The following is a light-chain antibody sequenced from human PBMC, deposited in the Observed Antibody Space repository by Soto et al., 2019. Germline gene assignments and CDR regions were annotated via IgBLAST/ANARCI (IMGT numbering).Light chain of an antibody. CDR2: DVT. CDR3: NSYTSSNTPYV. CDR1: SRDVGAYNY. J-gene: IGLJ1*01. V-gene: IGLV2-14*03. Sequence: QSVLTQHASVSGSPGQSITISCTGSSRDVGAYNYVSCYQHHPDKAPKLVLYDVTNRPSGVSIRFSGSKSGDTASLTISGLQAEDEADYYCNSYTSSNTPYVFGTGTKVTVL.